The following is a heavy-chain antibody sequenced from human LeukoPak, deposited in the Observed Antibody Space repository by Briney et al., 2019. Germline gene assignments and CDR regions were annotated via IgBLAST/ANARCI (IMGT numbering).Heavy chain of an antibody. CDR3: ARSYYYDSSGYYYQLYYYYGMDV. J-gene: IGHJ6*02. D-gene: IGHD3-22*01. V-gene: IGHV5-51*01. Sequence: GESLKISCKGSGYSFTSYWIGWVRQMPGKGLEWMGIIYPDDSDTRYSPSFQGQVTISADKSISTAYLQWSSLKASDTAMYYCARSYYYDSSGYYYQLYYYYGMDVWGQGTTVTVSS. CDR1: GYSFTSYW. CDR2: IYPDDSDT.